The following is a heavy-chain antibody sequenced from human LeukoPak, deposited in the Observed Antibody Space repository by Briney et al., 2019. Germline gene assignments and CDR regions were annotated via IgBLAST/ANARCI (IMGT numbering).Heavy chain of an antibody. CDR2: IYHSGST. CDR1: GYYISSGYY. D-gene: IGHD1-26*01. J-gene: IGHJ4*02. V-gene: IGHV4-38-2*01. CDR3: ARHYQKVGATGGYGY. Sequence: SETLSLTCAVSGYYISSGYYWGWIRQPPGRGLEGIGSIYHSGSTDYNPSLKSRVTISVETSKNQFFLKLSAVPAADTAVYYCARHYQKVGATGGYGYWGQGTLVTVSS.